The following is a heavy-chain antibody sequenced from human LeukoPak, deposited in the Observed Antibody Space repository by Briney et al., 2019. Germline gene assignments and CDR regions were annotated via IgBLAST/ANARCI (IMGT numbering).Heavy chain of an antibody. D-gene: IGHD3-10*01. CDR2: ISYDGSNK. CDR1: GFTFSSYA. V-gene: IGHV3-30-3*01. J-gene: IGHJ4*02. CDR3: AALRGSGSYYNYYFDY. Sequence: GGSLRLSCAASGFTFSSYAMHWVRQAPGKGLEWVAVISYDGSNKYYADSVKGRFTISRDNSKNTLYLQMNSLRAEDTAVYYCAALRGSGSYYNYYFDYWGQGTLVTVSS.